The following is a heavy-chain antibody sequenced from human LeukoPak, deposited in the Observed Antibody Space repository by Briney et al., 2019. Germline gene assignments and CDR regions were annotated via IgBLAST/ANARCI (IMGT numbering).Heavy chain of an antibody. Sequence: SETLSLTCSVSGGSISSLYWSWIRQPPGKGLEWIGYIYYTGSTNYNPSLKSRVTMFVDMSKNQFSLRLSSVTAADTAVYYCARHSGRGNAFDIWGQGARVTVSS. CDR1: GGSISSLY. CDR2: IYYTGST. D-gene: IGHD6-25*01. V-gene: IGHV4-59*08. CDR3: ARHSGRGNAFDI. J-gene: IGHJ3*02.